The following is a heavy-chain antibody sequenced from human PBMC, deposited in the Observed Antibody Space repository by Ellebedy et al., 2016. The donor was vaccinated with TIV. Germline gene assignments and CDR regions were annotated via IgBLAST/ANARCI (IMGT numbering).Heavy chain of an antibody. CDR2: ISYDGSNK. V-gene: IGHV3-30*18. J-gene: IGHJ5*02. Sequence: GGSLRLXXAASGFTFSSYGMHWVRQAPGKGLEWVAVISYDGSNKYYADSVKGRFTISRDNSKNTLYLQMNSLRAEDTAVYYCAKRIGFWSGYPPQNWFDPWGQGTLVTVSS. CDR3: AKRIGFWSGYPPQNWFDP. D-gene: IGHD3-3*01. CDR1: GFTFSSYG.